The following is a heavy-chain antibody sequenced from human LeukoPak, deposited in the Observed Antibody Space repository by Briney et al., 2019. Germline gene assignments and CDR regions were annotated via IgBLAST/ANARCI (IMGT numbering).Heavy chain of an antibody. CDR2: ISYDGDDGSNI. CDR1: GFTFRSYA. J-gene: IGHJ4*02. V-gene: IGHV3-30-3*02. CDR3: AKQLGYCSDGSCYFPY. D-gene: IGHD2-15*01. Sequence: PGGSLRLSCAASGFTFRSYAMHWVRQAPGKGLEWVAVISYDGDDGSNIYYADSVKGRFTISRDNSKSTLCLQMNSLRAEDTAVYYCAKQLGYCSDGSCYFPYWGQGTLVTVSS.